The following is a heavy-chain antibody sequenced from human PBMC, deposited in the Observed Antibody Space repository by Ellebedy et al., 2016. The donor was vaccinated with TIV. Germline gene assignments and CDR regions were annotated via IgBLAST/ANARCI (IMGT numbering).Heavy chain of an antibody. V-gene: IGHV1-46*01. Sequence: ASVKVSCXASGYTFTSYYMHWVRQAPGQGLEWMGIINPSGGSTSYAQKFQGRVTMTRDTSTSTVYMELSSLRSEDTAVYYCARVPIRECDTPYFDYWGQGTLVTVSS. CDR2: INPSGGST. D-gene: IGHD2-21*02. CDR1: GYTFTSYY. CDR3: ARVPIRECDTPYFDY. J-gene: IGHJ4*02.